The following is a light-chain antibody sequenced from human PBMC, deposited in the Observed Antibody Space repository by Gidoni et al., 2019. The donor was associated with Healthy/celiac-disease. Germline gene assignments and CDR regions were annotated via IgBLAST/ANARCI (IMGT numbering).Light chain of an antibody. CDR2: SNN. Sequence: QSVLTQPPSASGTPGQRVTISCSGSSSNIGSNYVYWYQQLPGTAPKLLIYSNNQRPSGVPDRFSGSKSGTSASLAIRGLRSEDEADYYCAAWDDSLSGPHVVFGGGTKLTVL. V-gene: IGLV1-47*02. CDR1: SSNIGSNY. CDR3: AAWDDSLSGPHVV. J-gene: IGLJ2*01.